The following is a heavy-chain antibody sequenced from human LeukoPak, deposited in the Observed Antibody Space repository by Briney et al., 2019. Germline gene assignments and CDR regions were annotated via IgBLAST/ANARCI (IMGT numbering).Heavy chain of an antibody. D-gene: IGHD3-10*01. CDR3: AREDLSDGSGNWFDP. Sequence: SVKVSCKASGGTFSSYAISWVRQAPGQGLEWMGRIIPILGIANYAQKFQGRVTITADKSTSTAYMELSSLRSEDTAVYYCAREDLSDGSGNWFDPWGQGTLVTVSS. V-gene: IGHV1-69*04. CDR1: GGTFSSYA. CDR2: IIPILGIA. J-gene: IGHJ5*02.